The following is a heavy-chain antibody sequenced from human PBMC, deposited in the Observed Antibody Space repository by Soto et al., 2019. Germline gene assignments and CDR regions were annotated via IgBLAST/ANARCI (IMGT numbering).Heavy chain of an antibody. CDR2: IYYTGNT. V-gene: IGHV4-31*03. D-gene: IGHD1-1*01. CDR1: GGSISSGGTGSY. Sequence: QVQLQESGPGLVKPSQTLSLTCTVSGGSISSGGTGSYWTWICQLPGKGLEWIGYIYYTGNTYYNPSLKSRPTISIDTSENQFSLKLTSVTAADTAVYFCASGHDAYKVRYWGQGTLVTVSS. J-gene: IGHJ4*02. CDR3: ASGHDAYKVRY.